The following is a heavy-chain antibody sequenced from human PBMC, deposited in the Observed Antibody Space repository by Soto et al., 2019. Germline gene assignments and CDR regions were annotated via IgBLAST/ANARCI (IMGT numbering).Heavy chain of an antibody. D-gene: IGHD3-22*01. CDR1: DYSISSGYY. J-gene: IGHJ5*02. CDR3: ARDKRVTMIGGWFDP. V-gene: IGHV4-38-2*02. CDR2: IYHSGKT. Sequence: PSETLSLTCVVSDYSISSGYYWAFVRQPPGKELEWIGSIYHSGKTYYKPSLRSRVTVSVDTSKNQFSMKLISVTAADTAVYYCARDKRVTMIGGWFDPWGQGTLVTVSS.